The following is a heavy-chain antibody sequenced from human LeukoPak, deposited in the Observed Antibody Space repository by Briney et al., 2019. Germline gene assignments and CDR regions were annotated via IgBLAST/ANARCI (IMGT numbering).Heavy chain of an antibody. CDR1: GGTFSSYA. D-gene: IGHD3-3*01. Sequence: SVKVSCQASGGTFSSYAISWVRQAPGQGLEWMGRIIPILGIANYAQKFQGRVTITADKSTSTAYMELSSLRSEDTAVYYCARDSHDFWLDYWGQGTLVTVSS. J-gene: IGHJ4*02. CDR3: ARDSHDFWLDY. CDR2: IIPILGIA. V-gene: IGHV1-69*04.